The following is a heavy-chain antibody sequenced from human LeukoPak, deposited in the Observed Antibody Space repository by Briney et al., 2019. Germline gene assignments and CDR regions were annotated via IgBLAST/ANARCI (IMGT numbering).Heavy chain of an antibody. CDR1: GGTFSSYT. CDR3: ARLGNTMGLSVAY. V-gene: IGHV1-69*02. D-gene: IGHD5-24*01. Sequence: GASVKVSCKASGGTFSSYTISWVRQAPGQGLEWMGRIIPILGIANYAQKFQGRVTITADKSTSTAYMELSSLRSEDTAVYYCARLGNTMGLSVAYWGQGTLVTVSS. CDR2: IIPILGIA. J-gene: IGHJ4*02.